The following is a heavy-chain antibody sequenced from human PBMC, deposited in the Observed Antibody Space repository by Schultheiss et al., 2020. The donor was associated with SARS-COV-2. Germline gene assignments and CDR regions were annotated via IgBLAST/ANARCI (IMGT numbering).Heavy chain of an antibody. J-gene: IGHJ6*02. CDR2: IYYSGST. D-gene: IGHD6-19*01. Sequence: SETLSLTCTVSGGSISSGGYYWSWIRQPPGKGLEWIGYIYYSGSTNYNPSLKSLVTISVDTSKNQFSLKLSSVTAADTAVYYCARSGIAVARNYYYYGMDVWGQGTTVTVSS. CDR3: ARSGIAVARNYYYYGMDV. CDR1: GGSISSGGYY. V-gene: IGHV4-61*08.